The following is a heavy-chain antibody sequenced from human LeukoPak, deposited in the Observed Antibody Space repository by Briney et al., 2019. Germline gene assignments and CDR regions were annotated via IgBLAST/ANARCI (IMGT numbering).Heavy chain of an antibody. CDR1: GFTFSTYA. J-gene: IGHJ4*02. D-gene: IGHD3-10*01. CDR3: RTGSGMGTFDY. Sequence: PGGSLRLSCSASGFTFSTYAMHWVRQAPGKGLEYVSGISSNGGSTYYADSVKGRFTISRDNSKNTLYLQMSSLRAEDTAVYYCRTGSGMGTFDYWGQGTLVTVSS. V-gene: IGHV3-64D*06. CDR2: ISSNGGST.